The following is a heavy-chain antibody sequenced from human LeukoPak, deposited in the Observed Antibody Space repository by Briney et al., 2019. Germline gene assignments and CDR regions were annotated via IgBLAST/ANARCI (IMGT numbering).Heavy chain of an antibody. CDR1: GFTSSNYA. Sequence: GGSLRLSCAASGFTSSNYAMHWVRQAPGKGLEWVAVIWYDGSNKYYADSVKGRFTISRDHSKNTLYLQMKSLRAEDTAVYYCARELERAVAVTLGYWGQGTLVTVSS. V-gene: IGHV3-33*01. CDR3: ARELERAVAVTLGY. J-gene: IGHJ4*02. D-gene: IGHD6-19*01. CDR2: IWYDGSNK.